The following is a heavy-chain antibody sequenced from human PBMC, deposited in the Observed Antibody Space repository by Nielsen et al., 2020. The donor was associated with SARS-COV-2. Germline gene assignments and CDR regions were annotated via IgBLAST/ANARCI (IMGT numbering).Heavy chain of an antibody. Sequence: SETLSLTCTVSGGSVSSGSYYWSWIRQPPGKGLEWIGYIYYSGSTNYNPSLKSRVTISVDTSKNQFSLKLSSVTAADTAVYYCARIVRELNGHYYYMDVWGKGTTVTVSS. J-gene: IGHJ6*03. CDR3: ARIVRELNGHYYYMDV. D-gene: IGHD1-26*01. CDR2: IYYSGST. V-gene: IGHV4-61*01. CDR1: GGSVSSGSYY.